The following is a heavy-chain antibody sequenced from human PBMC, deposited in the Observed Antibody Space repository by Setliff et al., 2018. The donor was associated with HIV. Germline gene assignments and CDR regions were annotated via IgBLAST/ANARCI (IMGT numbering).Heavy chain of an antibody. D-gene: IGHD1-20*01. CDR1: GFPFSDSY. CDR3: AKAPYNMDYFDH. J-gene: IGHJ4*03. CDR2: ISSSGSSI. Sequence: SLRLSCAASGFPFSDSYMSWIRQAPGKGLEWVSYISSSGSSISYTDSVKGRFTISRDNAKNSLFLQLNSMRDDDTAIYYCAKAPYNMDYFDHWGQGTMVTVSS. V-gene: IGHV3-11*04.